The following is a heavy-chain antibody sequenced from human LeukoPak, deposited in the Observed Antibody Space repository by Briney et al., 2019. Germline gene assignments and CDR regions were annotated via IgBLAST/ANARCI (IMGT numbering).Heavy chain of an antibody. J-gene: IGHJ4*02. CDR2: IIPIFGTA. V-gene: IGHV1-69*13. Sequence: SVKVSCKASGGTFSSYAISWVRQAPGQGLEWMGGIIPIFGTANYAQKFQGRVTITADESTSTAYMELSSLGSEDTAVYYCASDPSGSYYIFGSFDYWGQGTLVTVSS. CDR1: GGTFSSYA. D-gene: IGHD1-26*01. CDR3: ASDPSGSYYIFGSFDY.